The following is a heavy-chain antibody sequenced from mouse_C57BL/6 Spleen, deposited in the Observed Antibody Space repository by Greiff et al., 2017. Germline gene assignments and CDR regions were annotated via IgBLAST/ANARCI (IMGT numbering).Heavy chain of an antibody. CDR2: IRLKSDNYAT. J-gene: IGHJ2*01. D-gene: IGHD1-1*01. V-gene: IGHV6-3*01. Sequence: EVKLMESGGGLVQPGGSMKLSCVASGFTFSNYWMNWVRQSPEKGLEWVAQIRLKSDNYATHYAESVKGRFTISRDDSKSSVYLQMNNLRAEDTGIYYCTGGTVVATDWGQGTTLTVSS. CDR3: TGGTVVATD. CDR1: GFTFSNYW.